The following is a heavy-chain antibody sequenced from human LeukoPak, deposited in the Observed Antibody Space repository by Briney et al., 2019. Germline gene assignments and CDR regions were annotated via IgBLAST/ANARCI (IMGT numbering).Heavy chain of an antibody. CDR2: ISAYNGNT. D-gene: IGHD3-10*01. CDR1: GYTFTSYG. Sequence: GASVKVPCKASGYTFTSYGISWVRQAPGQGLEWMGWISAYNGNTNYAQKLQGRVTMTTDTSTSTAYMELRSLRSDDTAVYYCARVNYYGSGSYYDYYYYMDVWGKGTTVTVSS. J-gene: IGHJ6*03. V-gene: IGHV1-18*01. CDR3: ARVNYYGSGSYYDYYYYMDV.